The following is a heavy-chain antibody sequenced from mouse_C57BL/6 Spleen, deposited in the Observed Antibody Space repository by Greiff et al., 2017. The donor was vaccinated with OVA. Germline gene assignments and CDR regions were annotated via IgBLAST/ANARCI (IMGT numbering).Heavy chain of an antibody. CDR3: ASLNYYSNSYFDY. J-gene: IGHJ2*01. Sequence: EVQVVESGGGLVQPGGSLSLSCAASGFTFTDYYMSWVRQPPGKALEWLGFIRNKANGYTTEYSASVKGRFTISRDNSQSILYLQMNALRAEDSATYYCASLNYYSNSYFDYWGQGTTLTVSS. CDR2: IRNKANGYTT. D-gene: IGHD2-5*01. CDR1: GFTFTDYY. V-gene: IGHV7-3*01.